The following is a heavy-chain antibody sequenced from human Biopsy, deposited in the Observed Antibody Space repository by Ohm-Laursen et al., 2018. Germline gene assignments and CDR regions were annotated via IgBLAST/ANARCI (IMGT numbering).Heavy chain of an antibody. J-gene: IGHJ3*02. CDR1: GFTVSRNY. V-gene: IGHV3-53*01. CDR3: ARSTYYYESSGPRRGLDI. CDR2: IDSGGYT. D-gene: IGHD3-22*01. Sequence: ETLSLTCAASGFTVSRNYMTWVRQAPGKGLEWVSVIDSGGYTHYTDSVKGRFTISRDNSKNTLYLQMNNLSAEDTAVYYCARSTYYYESSGPRRGLDIWGQGTMVTASS.